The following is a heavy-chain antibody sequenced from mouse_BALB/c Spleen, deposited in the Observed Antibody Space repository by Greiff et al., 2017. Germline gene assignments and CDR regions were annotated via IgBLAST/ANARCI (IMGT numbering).Heavy chain of an antibody. CDR2: INPSNGRT. J-gene: IGHJ2*01. CDR3: ARGGDFDY. V-gene: IGHV1S81*02. Sequence: QVQLKQPGAELVKPGASVKLSCKASGYTFTSYWMHWVKQRPGQGLEWIGEINPSNGRTNYNEKFKSKATLTVDKSSSTAYMQLSSLTSEDSAVYYCARGGDFDYWGQGTTLTVSS. CDR1: GYTFTSYW.